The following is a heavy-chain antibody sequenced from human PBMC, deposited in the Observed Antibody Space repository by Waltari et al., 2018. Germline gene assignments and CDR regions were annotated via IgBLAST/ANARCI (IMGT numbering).Heavy chain of an antibody. D-gene: IGHD2-15*01. CDR3: ARGTRGSPGYGY. CDR2: INEDGSVK. Sequence: EVQLVESGGDLVQPGGSLRLSCAASGFSFSNSWMSWVRQAPGKGLEWVANINEDGSVKYYVDSVKGRFTISRDNVENSLYLQMDSLRVEDTAVYYCARGTRGSPGYGYWGQGTLLTVSS. J-gene: IGHJ4*02. CDR1: GFSFSNSW. V-gene: IGHV3-7*01.